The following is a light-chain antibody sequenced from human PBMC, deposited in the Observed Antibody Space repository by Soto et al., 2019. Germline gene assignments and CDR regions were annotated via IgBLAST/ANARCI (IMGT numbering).Light chain of an antibody. V-gene: IGKV1-17*03. J-gene: IGKJ2*01. CDR1: QDVSTF. CDR2: GTS. Sequence: DIPMTQSPSAMSASVGDRVTITCRASQDVSTFLAWFQQKPGKVPERLIFGTSTLQSVVASRFSGRGSGTEFTLTISSLQPEDFATYYCLQHSSFPYTFGQETRLEI. CDR3: LQHSSFPYT.